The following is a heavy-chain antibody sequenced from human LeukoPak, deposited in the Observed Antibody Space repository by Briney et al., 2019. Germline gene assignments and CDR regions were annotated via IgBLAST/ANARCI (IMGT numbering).Heavy chain of an antibody. CDR2: IYSGGST. CDR1: GFTVSSNY. V-gene: IGHV3-66*01. D-gene: IGHD3-3*01. J-gene: IGHJ4*02. CDR3: ARVGGSYYDPLDY. Sequence: GGSLRLSCAASGFTVSSNYMSWVRQAPGKGLEWVSVIYSGGSTYYADSVKGRFTISRDNSKNTLYLQMNSLRAEDTAVYYCARVGGSYYDPLDYWGRGTLVTVSS.